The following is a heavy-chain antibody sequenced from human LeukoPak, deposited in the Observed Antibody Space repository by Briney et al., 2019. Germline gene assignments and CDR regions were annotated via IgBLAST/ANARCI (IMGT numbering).Heavy chain of an antibody. CDR2: IKQDGSEK. CDR1: GFTFSSYW. D-gene: IGHD3-16*01. V-gene: IGHV3-7*01. CDR3: ARVMSASVWRSYGSYYYYYYMDI. J-gene: IGHJ6*03. Sequence: GGSLRLSCAASGFTFSSYWMSWVRQAPGKGLDWVANIKQDGSEKYSVDSVKGRFTISRDNAKNSLYMQMNSLRAEDTAVYYCARVMSASVWRSYGSYYYYYYMDIWGKGTTVTVSS.